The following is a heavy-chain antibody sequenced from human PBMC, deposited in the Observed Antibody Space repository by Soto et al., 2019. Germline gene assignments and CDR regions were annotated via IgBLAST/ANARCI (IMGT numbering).Heavy chain of an antibody. D-gene: IGHD3-22*01. J-gene: IGHJ4*02. Sequence: QGQLQESGPGLVKPSQTLSLTCTVSGGSIGSGGYYWDWIRQHPGKGPEWIGYIHYSGNTYYNPSLQSRLTISLDTSKNQFSLHLSSVTAADTAVYYCATNHDDISGRTPLLFDSWGQGTLVTVSS. CDR1: GGSIGSGGYY. CDR3: ATNHDDISGRTPLLFDS. V-gene: IGHV4-31*03. CDR2: IHYSGNT.